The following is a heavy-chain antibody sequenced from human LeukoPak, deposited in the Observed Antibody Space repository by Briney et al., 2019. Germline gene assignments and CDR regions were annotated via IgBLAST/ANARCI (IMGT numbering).Heavy chain of an antibody. Sequence: SETLSLTCSVSGGSITDTTYYWAWIRQPPGKGLEWIGSVYYSGSTSYSPSLNSRVTISVDTSKNQFSLRLSSVTAADTAVYYCARNVSAGYFDYWGQGTLVTVSS. CDR3: ARNVSAGYFDY. D-gene: IGHD2-8*01. V-gene: IGHV4-39*01. CDR1: GGSITDTTYY. J-gene: IGHJ4*02. CDR2: VYYSGST.